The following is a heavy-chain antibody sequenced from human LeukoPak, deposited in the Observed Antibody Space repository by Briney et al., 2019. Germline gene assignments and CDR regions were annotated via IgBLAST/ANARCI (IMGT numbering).Heavy chain of an antibody. Sequence: GGSLRLSCAASGFTFSSYAFHWVRQAPGKGLEWVAVISYDGGNKFYADSVKGRFTISRDNSKNTLYLQMDSLRAEDTAVYYCAKFQEGIVLADYWGQGTLVTVSS. CDR3: AKFQEGIVLADY. J-gene: IGHJ4*02. V-gene: IGHV3-30-3*02. CDR2: ISYDGGNK. D-gene: IGHD2-8*01. CDR1: GFTFSSYA.